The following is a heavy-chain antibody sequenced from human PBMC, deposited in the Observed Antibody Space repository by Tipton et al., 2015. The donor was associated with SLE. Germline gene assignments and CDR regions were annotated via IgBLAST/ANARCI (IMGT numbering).Heavy chain of an antibody. D-gene: IGHD3-22*01. CDR2: INHSGST. CDR1: GGSFSGYY. Sequence: TLSLTCAVYGGSFSGYYWSWIRQPPGKGLEWIGEINHSGSTNYNPSLKSRVTISVDTSKNQFSLKLSSVTAADTAVYYCARGADYYDSSGYFDYWGQGTLVTVSS. CDR3: ARGADYYDSSGYFDY. J-gene: IGHJ4*02. V-gene: IGHV4-34*01.